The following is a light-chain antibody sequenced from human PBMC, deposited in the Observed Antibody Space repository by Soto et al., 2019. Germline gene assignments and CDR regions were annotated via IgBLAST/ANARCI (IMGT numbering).Light chain of an antibody. J-gene: IGLJ1*01. Sequence: XXFCSYHYVSWYQPHPRNPPKLMIYDVSHRPSVVSTPFSGSKSGNTASLTISDLQSEHEADYYCSSYTSSSTLVFGTGTKV. V-gene: IGLV2-14*04. CDR2: DVS. CDR3: SSYTSSSTLV. CDR1: XXFCSYHY.